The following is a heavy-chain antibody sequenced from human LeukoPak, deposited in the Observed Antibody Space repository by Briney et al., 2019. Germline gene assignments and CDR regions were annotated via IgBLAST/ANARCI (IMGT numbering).Heavy chain of an antibody. Sequence: GGSLRLSCAASGFTFSSYAMHWVRQAPGKGLEWVAVISYDGSNKYYAGSVKGRFTISRDNSKNTLYLRMNSLRAEDTAVYYCARVDGIAAAGTGPIDYWGQGTLVTVSS. CDR3: ARVDGIAAAGTGPIDY. V-gene: IGHV3-30-3*01. J-gene: IGHJ4*02. CDR1: GFTFSSYA. CDR2: ISYDGSNK. D-gene: IGHD6-13*01.